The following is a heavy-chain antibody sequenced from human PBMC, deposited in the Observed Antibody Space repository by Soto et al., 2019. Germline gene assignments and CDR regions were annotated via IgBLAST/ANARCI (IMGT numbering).Heavy chain of an antibody. D-gene: IGHD1-26*01. CDR1: GDSVSSNSAG. CDR3: ARGEQYSGRIFDY. CDR2: TYYRSKWYY. V-gene: IGHV6-1*01. J-gene: IGHJ4*01. Sequence: SQTLSLTYAITGDSVSSNSAGWSWVRQSPSRGLEWLGRTYYRSKWYYEYAVSVGGRITINPDTSKNQYSLQLNSVTPEDTAVYFCARGEQYSGRIFDYWGQGTLVTVSS.